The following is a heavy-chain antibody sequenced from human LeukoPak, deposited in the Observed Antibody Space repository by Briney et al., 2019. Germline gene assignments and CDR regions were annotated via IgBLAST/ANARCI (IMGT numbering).Heavy chain of an antibody. CDR3: ARGSGWYHC. CDR1: GGSISGYY. Sequence: PSETLSLTCTVSGGSISGYYWSWIRQPPGKGLEWIGYIFSSGSTNYNPSLKSRLTISIDTSASQFSLKLSFLTAADTAVYYCARGSGWYHCWGQGTLVTVSS. D-gene: IGHD6-19*01. V-gene: IGHV4-59*01. J-gene: IGHJ4*02. CDR2: IFSSGST.